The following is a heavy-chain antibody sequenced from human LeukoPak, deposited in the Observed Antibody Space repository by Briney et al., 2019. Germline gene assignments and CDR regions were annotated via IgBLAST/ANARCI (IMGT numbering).Heavy chain of an antibody. CDR3: ARDMGICSGGTCYDHYFDY. D-gene: IGHD2-15*01. CDR2: IYYSGST. V-gene: IGHV4-59*01. J-gene: IGHJ4*02. Sequence: PSETLSLTCTVSGGSISSYYWSWIRQPPGKGLEWIGYIYYSGSTNYNPSLKSRVTISVDTSKNQFSLKLSSVTAADTAVYYCARDMGICSGGTCYDHYFDYWGQGTLVTVSS. CDR1: GGSISSYY.